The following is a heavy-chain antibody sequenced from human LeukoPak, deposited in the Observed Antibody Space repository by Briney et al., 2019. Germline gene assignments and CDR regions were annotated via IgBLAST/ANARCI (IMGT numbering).Heavy chain of an antibody. CDR1: GGSFSGYY. Sequence: SETLSLTCAVYGGSFSGYYWSWIRQPPGKGLEWIGEINHSGSTNYNPSLKGRVTISVDTSKNQFSLKLSPVTAADTAVYYCARGRSSSPPGPIWGQGTMVTVSS. CDR3: ARGRSSSPPGPI. V-gene: IGHV4-34*01. J-gene: IGHJ3*02. D-gene: IGHD6-6*01. CDR2: INHSGST.